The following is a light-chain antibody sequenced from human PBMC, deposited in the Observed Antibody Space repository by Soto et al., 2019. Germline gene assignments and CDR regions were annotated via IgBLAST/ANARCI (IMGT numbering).Light chain of an antibody. CDR1: SSDVGAYNL. J-gene: IGLJ1*01. CDR3: TSYEGGGKYV. CDR2: EVS. Sequence: QSVLTQPASVSGSPGQSVTIPCTGTSSDVGAYNLVSWYQQYPGKAPKLMIYEVSNRPSGVSNRFSGSKSGNTASLTISGLQAEDEADYYCCTSYEGGGKYVFGTGTKVTVL. V-gene: IGLV2-14*01.